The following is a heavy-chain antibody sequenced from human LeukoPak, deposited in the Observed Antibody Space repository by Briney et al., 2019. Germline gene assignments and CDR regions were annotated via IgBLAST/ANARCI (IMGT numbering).Heavy chain of an antibody. D-gene: IGHD3-9*01. Sequence: GGSLRLSCAASGFTFSDYYMSWIRQAPGKGLEWVAVISYDGSNKYYADSVKGRFTISRDNSKNTLNLQMNSLRAEDTAVYYCAKQHLTPRYGMDVWGQGTTVTVSS. V-gene: IGHV3-30*18. J-gene: IGHJ6*02. CDR1: GFTFSDYY. CDR2: ISYDGSNK. CDR3: AKQHLTPRYGMDV.